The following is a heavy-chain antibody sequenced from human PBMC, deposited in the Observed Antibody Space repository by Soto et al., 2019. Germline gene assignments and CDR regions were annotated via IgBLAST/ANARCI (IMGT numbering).Heavy chain of an antibody. Sequence: QVQLVQSGAEVKKPGASVKVSCKASGYTLTGYYMHWVRQAPGQGLEWRGWINPNSCGTNYAQKFQGWVSMTRDTSISTAYMELSRLRSDDTAVYYCASDGGRGDSASGDYYYYMGVYSKGTTVTVAS. CDR1: GYTLTGYY. CDR2: INPNSCGT. CDR3: ASDGGRGDSASGDYYYYMGV. J-gene: IGHJ6*03. D-gene: IGHD2-21*02. V-gene: IGHV1-2*04.